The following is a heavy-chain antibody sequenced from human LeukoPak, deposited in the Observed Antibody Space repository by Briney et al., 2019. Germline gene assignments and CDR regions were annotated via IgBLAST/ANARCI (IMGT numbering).Heavy chain of an antibody. CDR2: ISGSGTST. V-gene: IGHV3-23*01. Sequence: GGSLRLSCAAAGFTCSSYWMNWVRQAPGKGLEWVSAISGSGTSTYYADSVKGRFTISGDNSKNTLYLQMNSLRAEDTAVYYCARANSVTYSYYFDFWGQGTLVTVSS. J-gene: IGHJ4*02. D-gene: IGHD1-26*01. CDR3: ARANSVTYSYYFDF. CDR1: GFTCSSYW.